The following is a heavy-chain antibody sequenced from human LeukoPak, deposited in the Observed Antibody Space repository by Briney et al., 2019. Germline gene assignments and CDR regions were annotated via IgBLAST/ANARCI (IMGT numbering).Heavy chain of an antibody. D-gene: IGHD3-22*01. V-gene: IGHV1-2*02. J-gene: IGHJ3*02. CDR2: INPNSGGT. CDR3: ARDQGNYYDSSGYWLGAFDI. Sequence: EWMGWINPNSGGTNYAQKFQGSVTMTRDPSISTAYMELSRLRYDDTAVYYCARDQGNYYDSSGYWLGAFDIWGQGTMVTVSS.